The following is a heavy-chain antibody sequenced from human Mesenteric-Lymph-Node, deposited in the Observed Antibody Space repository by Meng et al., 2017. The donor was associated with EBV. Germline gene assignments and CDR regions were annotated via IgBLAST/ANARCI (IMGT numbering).Heavy chain of an antibody. CDR1: CGSFSGYY. Sequence: QGQVRRWGAGLVKPSVTLALTCGVYCGSFSGYYWSWIRQPPGKGLEWIGELNHSGVASYNPSLRSRVTISLDTSKNQFSLKLNSVTSADTAVYYCASRGDGIYSNYDWFDRWGQGTLVTVSS. J-gene: IGHJ5*02. V-gene: IGHV4-34*01. CDR2: LNHSGVA. D-gene: IGHD4-11*01. CDR3: ASRGDGIYSNYDWFDR.